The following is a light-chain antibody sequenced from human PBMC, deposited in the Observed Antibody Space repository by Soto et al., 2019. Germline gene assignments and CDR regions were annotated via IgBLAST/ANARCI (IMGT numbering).Light chain of an antibody. CDR1: QSISSSY. J-gene: IGKJ1*01. CDR2: GTS. V-gene: IGKV3-20*01. CDR3: QQYGSSPWT. Sequence: EVVLTQSPGTLSLSPGERATLSCRTSQSISSSYLAWYQQKPGQAPRLLMHGTSSRATGIPDRFSGSGSGTDFTLTINRLEPEDFAVYFCQQYGSSPWTFGQGTKVDI.